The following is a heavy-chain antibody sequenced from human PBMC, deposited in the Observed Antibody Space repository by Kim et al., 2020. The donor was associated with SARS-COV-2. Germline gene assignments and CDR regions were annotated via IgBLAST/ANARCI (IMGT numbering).Heavy chain of an antibody. V-gene: IGHV4-34*01. D-gene: IGHD3-10*01. CDR1: GGSFSGYY. CDR2: INHSGST. J-gene: IGHJ4*01. CDR3: ARVGLRRGSGRYPRPDY. Sequence: SETLSLTCAVYGGSFSGYYWSWIRQPPGKGLEWIGEINHSGSTNYNPSLKSRVTISVDTSKNQFSLKLSSVTAADTAVYYCARVGLRRGSGRYPRPDYWG.